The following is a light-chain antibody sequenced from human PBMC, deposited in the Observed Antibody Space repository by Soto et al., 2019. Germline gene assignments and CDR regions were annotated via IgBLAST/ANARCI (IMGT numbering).Light chain of an antibody. CDR2: GAS. Sequence: EIVMTQSPATLSVSPGERATLSCRASQSISSNLAWYQQKPGQTPRLLIYGASTRATGVPARFSGSGSGTDFTLTINSLQSEDFAVYYCQHYANWPLTFGGGTTGDIK. CDR1: QSISSN. CDR3: QHYANWPLT. V-gene: IGKV3-15*01. J-gene: IGKJ4*01.